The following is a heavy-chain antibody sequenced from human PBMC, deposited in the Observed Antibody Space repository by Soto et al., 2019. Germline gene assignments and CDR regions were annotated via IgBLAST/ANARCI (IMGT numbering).Heavy chain of an antibody. CDR2: IWYDGSNK. Sequence: GGSLRLSCAASGFTFSSYGMHWVRQAPGKGLEWVAVIWYDGSNKYYADSVKGRFTISRDNSKNTLYLQMNSLRAEDTAVYYCARDGRYSNYVFTNYFDYWGQGTLVTVSS. CDR1: GFTFSSYG. J-gene: IGHJ4*02. V-gene: IGHV3-33*01. CDR3: ARDGRYSNYVFTNYFDY. D-gene: IGHD4-4*01.